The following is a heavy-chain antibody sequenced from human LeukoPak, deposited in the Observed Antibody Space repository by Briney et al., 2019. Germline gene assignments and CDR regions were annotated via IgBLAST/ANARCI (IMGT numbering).Heavy chain of an antibody. J-gene: IGHJ4*02. D-gene: IGHD2-21*02. CDR1: GFTFSSYA. CDR2: ISGSGGST. CDR3: ATDRDNSDWQKRFDS. V-gene: IGHV3-23*01. Sequence: GGSLRLSCAASGFTFSSYAMSWVRQAPGKGLEWVSAISGSGGSTYYADSVKGRFTISRDNSKNTLYLQMNSLRAEDTAVYYCATDRDNSDWQKRFDSWGQGTLVTISS.